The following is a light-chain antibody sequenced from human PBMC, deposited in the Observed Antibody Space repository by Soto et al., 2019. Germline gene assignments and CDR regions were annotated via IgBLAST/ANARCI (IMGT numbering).Light chain of an antibody. V-gene: IGKV3-15*01. CDR1: QSFSSN. J-gene: IGKJ4*01. CDR2: GTS. Sequence: ELAMTQSPATLSVSPGEIATLSCSASQSFSSNVAWYQQKPGQAPRLLIYGTSTRVTGIPARFSGSGSGTAVTHTFSSLQSQDFAVYYCQEYYNWLLAFGGVTKVVIK. CDR3: QEYYNWLLA.